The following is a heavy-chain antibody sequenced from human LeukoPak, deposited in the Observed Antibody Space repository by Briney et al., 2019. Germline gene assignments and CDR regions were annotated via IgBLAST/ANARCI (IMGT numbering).Heavy chain of an antibody. CDR1: GGSISSSSYY. CDR2: IYYSGST. CDR3: ARAPSMVPFDL. V-gene: IGHV4-39*07. D-gene: IGHD2/OR15-2a*01. J-gene: IGHJ2*01. Sequence: PSETLSLTCTVSGGSISSSSYYWGWIRQPSGKGLEWIGSIYYSGSTYYNPSLKSRVTISVDTSKNQFSLKLSSVTAADTAVYYCARAPSMVPFDLWGRGTLVTVSS.